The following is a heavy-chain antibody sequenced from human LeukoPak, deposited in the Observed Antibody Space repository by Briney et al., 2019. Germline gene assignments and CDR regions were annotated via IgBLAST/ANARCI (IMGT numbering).Heavy chain of an antibody. J-gene: IGHJ6*02. D-gene: IGHD4-23*01. CDR2: IIPNFNTI. Sequence: SVRVSCKASGGTLSTYSISWVRQAPGQGLEWMGGIIPNFNTINYAQRFQGRVTLTADESTNTAYMELSSLRSEDTAVYYCARGLSRWSTPTSSYYYRMDVWGQGTTVAVSS. V-gene: IGHV1-69*01. CDR1: GGTLSTYS. CDR3: ARGLSRWSTPTSSYYYRMDV.